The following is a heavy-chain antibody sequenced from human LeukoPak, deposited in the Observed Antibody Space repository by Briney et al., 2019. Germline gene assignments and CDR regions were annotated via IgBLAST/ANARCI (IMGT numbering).Heavy chain of an antibody. J-gene: IGHJ4*02. CDR1: GFTFSSYA. CDR2: ISYDGSNK. D-gene: IGHD4-17*01. CDR3: ARTPPNDYGDSYYFDY. Sequence: GGSLRLSCAASGFTFSSYAMHWVRQAPGKGLEWVAVISYDGSNKYYADSVKGRFTISRDNSKNTLYLQMNSLRAEDTAVYYCARTPPNDYGDSYYFDYWGQGTLVTVSS. V-gene: IGHV3-30*04.